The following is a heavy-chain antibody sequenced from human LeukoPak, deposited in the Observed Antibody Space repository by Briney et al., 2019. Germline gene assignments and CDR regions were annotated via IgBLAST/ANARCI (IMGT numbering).Heavy chain of an antibody. Sequence: ASVKVSCKASGYTFTGYYMHWVRQAPGQGLEWMGWINPNGGGTNYAQKFQGRVTMTRDTSISTAYLQWSSLKASDTAMYYCARRGYSGYDFNYWGQGTLVTVSS. J-gene: IGHJ4*02. CDR1: GYTFTGYY. V-gene: IGHV1-2*02. D-gene: IGHD5-12*01. CDR2: INPNGGGT. CDR3: ARRGYSGYDFNY.